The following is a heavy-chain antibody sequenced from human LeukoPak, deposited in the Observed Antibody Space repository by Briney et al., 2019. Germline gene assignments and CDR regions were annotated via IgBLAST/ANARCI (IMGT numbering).Heavy chain of an antibody. CDR3: ARVRGSSYGYFDY. Sequence: SETLSLTCTVSGGHISSYYESWIRQPPGKGLEWIGYIYYSGITNYNPSLQSRVTISVGTPKNQFSLKLSSVTAADPALYYCARVRGSSYGYFDYGGQGTLVTVSS. J-gene: IGHJ4*02. V-gene: IGHV4-59*01. CDR1: GGHISSYY. D-gene: IGHD5-18*01. CDR2: IYYSGIT.